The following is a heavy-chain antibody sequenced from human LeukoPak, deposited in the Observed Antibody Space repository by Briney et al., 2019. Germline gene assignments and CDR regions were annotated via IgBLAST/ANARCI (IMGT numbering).Heavy chain of an antibody. CDR3: ARSLGLVNFDY. CDR2: IYYSGST. Sequence: PSETLSLTCTVSGGSISSSSYYWGWIRQPPGKGLEWIGSIYYSGSTYYNPSLKSRVTISVDTSKNQFSMKLSSVTAADTAVYYCARSLGLVNFDYWGQGILVTVSS. V-gene: IGHV4-39*01. CDR1: GGSISSSSYY. D-gene: IGHD2-21*01. J-gene: IGHJ4*02.